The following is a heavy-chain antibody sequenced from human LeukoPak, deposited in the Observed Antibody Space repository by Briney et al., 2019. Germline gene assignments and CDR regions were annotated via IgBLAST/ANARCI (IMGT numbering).Heavy chain of an antibody. Sequence: IYSGGSTYYADSVKGRFTISRDNSKNTLYLQMNSLRAEDTAVYYCARARAGAGTFFFDYWGQGTLVTVSS. J-gene: IGHJ4*02. D-gene: IGHD6-13*01. CDR3: ARARAGAGTFFFDY. V-gene: IGHV3-53*01. CDR2: IYSGGST.